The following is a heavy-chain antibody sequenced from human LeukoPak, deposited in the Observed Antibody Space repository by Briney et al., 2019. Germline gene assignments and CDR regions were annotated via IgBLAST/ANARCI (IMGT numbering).Heavy chain of an antibody. J-gene: IGHJ4*02. V-gene: IGHV4-4*02. D-gene: IGHD3-9*01. Sequence: PSETLSLTCTVSGGSISSSNWWSWVRQSPGKGLEWIGEIYQSGRTNYKPSLKSRDTISVDKSKNQLSLKLISVTAADTAVYYCARGDATGYPDYWGQGTLVTVSS. CDR1: GGSISSSNW. CDR2: IYQSGRT. CDR3: ARGDATGYPDY.